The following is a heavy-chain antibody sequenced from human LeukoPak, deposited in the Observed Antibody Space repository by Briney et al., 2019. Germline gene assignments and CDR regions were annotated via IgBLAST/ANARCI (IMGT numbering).Heavy chain of an antibody. Sequence: GGSLRLSCAASGFTFSSYAMHWVRQAPGKGLEWVAVISYDGSNKYYADSVKGRFTISRDNSKNTLYLQMNSLRAEDTAVYYCARDRVTMIVVVTPRRAFDIWGQGTMVTVSS. CDR1: GFTFSSYA. D-gene: IGHD3-22*01. J-gene: IGHJ3*02. CDR2: ISYDGSNK. CDR3: ARDRVTMIVVVTPRRAFDI. V-gene: IGHV3-30-3*01.